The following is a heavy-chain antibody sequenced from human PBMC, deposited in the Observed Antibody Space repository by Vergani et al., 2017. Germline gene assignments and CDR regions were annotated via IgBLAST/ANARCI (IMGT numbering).Heavy chain of an antibody. Sequence: EVQLVESGGGLVQPGGSLRLPCAASGFTFSSYWMHWVRQAPGKGRVWVSRINSDGSSTSYADSVKGRFTISRDNAKNTRYLQMNSLRAEDTAVYYCARGMQQRVSYYYYYGMDVWGQGTTVTVS. J-gene: IGHJ6*02. CDR3: ARGMQQRVSYYYYYGMDV. V-gene: IGHV3-74*01. CDR2: INSDGSST. CDR1: GFTFSSYW. D-gene: IGHD6-13*01.